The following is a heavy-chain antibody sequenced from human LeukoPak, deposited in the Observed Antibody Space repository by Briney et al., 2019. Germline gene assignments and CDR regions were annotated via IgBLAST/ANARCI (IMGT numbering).Heavy chain of an antibody. V-gene: IGHV3-23*01. CDR3: AKDFTVTTRGDALDI. D-gene: IGHD4-17*01. Sequence: RGGSLRLSCAASGFTFSSYAMSWVRQAPGKGLEWVSSLSGSGDNTYYADSVKGRFTISRDNSKNTLYLQMNSLRVEDTAVYYCAKDFTVTTRGDALDIWGQGTMVTVSS. CDR2: LSGSGDNT. CDR1: GFTFSSYA. J-gene: IGHJ3*02.